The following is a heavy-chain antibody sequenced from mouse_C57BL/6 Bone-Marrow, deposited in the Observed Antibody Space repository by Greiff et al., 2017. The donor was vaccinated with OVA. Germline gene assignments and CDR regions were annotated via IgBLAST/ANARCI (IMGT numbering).Heavy chain of an antibody. D-gene: IGHD1-1*01. J-gene: IGHJ1*03. CDR2: ISNLAYSI. CDR3: AKTVGSSPCYFDV. CDR1: GFTFSDYG. V-gene: IGHV5-15*01. Sequence: EVHLVESGGGLVQPGGSLKLSCAASGFTFSDYGMAWVRQAPRKGPEWVAFISNLAYSIYYADTVTGRYTISRENAKNTLYLEMSSLRSEDTAMYYCAKTVGSSPCYFDVWGTGTTVTVSS.